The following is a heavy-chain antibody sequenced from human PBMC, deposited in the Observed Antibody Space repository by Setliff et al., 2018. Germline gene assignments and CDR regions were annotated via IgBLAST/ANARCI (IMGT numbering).Heavy chain of an antibody. CDR2: FHTGGST. J-gene: IGHJ5*02. CDR1: GDSISSGSYY. V-gene: IGHV4-61*09. CDR3: ARAGPTVTFFRVLVISWWDP. D-gene: IGHD3-3*01. Sequence: PSETLSLTCTVSGDSISSGSYYWTWIRQPAGKGLEWIGHFHTGGSTNYNRSLRSRVSISVDTPENQFSLKLSSVTAADTATYYCARAGPTVTFFRVLVISWWDPWGQGSPVTVSS.